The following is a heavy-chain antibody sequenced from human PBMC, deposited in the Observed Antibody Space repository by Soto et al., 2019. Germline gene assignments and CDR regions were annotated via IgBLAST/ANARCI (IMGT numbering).Heavy chain of an antibody. CDR3: ARGYCSSTSCYAAYYYYGMDV. V-gene: IGHV4-4*02. D-gene: IGHD2-2*01. CDR2: IYHSGST. Sequence: PSETLSLTCAVSGGSISSSNWWSWVRQPPGKGLEWIGEIYHSGSTNYNPSLKSRVTISVDKSKNQFSLKLSSVTAADTAVYYCARGYCSSTSCYAAYYYYGMDVWGQGTTVTVSS. CDR1: GGSISSSNW. J-gene: IGHJ6*02.